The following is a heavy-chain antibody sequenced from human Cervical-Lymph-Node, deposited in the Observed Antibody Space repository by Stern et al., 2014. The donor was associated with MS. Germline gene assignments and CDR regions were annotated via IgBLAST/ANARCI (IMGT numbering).Heavy chain of an antibody. V-gene: IGHV3-74*01. J-gene: IGHJ4*02. Sequence: EVQLVESGGGLVQPGGSLRLSCVASGFTFSTYWMHWVRLIPGKGLVWVSRINCDGSITSYADSVKGRFTISRDNAKNTVFLQMNRLRAEDTAVYYCARDLGCCTTRCCTTPSCYHSPGDDFDYSGQGTLVTVSS. CDR3: ARDLGCCTTRCCTTPSCYHSPGDDFDY. CDR1: GFTFSTYW. D-gene: IGHD2-2*01. CDR2: INCDGSIT.